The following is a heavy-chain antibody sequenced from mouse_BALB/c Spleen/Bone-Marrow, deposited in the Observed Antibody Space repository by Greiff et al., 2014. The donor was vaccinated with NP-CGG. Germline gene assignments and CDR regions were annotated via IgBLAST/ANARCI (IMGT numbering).Heavy chain of an antibody. D-gene: IGHD1-1*02. V-gene: IGHV14-3*02. J-gene: IGHJ4*01. CDR3: ARSRWLGAMDY. CDR2: IDPANGNT. CDR1: GFNIKDTY. Sequence: VQLQQPGAELVKPGASVKLSCTASGFNIKDTYMHWVKQRPEQGLEWIGRIDPANGNTKYDPKFQGKATITADTSSNTAYLQLSGLTSEDTAVYYCARSRWLGAMDYWGQGTSVTVSS.